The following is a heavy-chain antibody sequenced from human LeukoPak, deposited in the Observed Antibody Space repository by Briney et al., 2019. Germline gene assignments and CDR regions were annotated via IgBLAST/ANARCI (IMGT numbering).Heavy chain of an antibody. CDR3: ARDRRSPVLDIVVVPAAD. J-gene: IGHJ4*02. Sequence: GGSLRLSCAASGFTFSTYSMNWVRQAPGKGLEWLSYIGGSSSTIYYADSVTGRFTISRDNAKNSLYLQMNSLRAEDTAVYYCARDRRSPVLDIVVVPAADWGQGTLVTVSS. D-gene: IGHD2-2*01. V-gene: IGHV3-48*01. CDR1: GFTFSTYS. CDR2: IGGSSSTI.